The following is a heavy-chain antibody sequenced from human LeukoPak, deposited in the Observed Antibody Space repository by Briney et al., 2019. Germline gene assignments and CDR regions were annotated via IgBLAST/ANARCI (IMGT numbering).Heavy chain of an antibody. Sequence: GGSLRPSCAVSGLTFSTYSMTWVRQGPGKGLEWVSSIYNSGAKIFYADSVKGRFTISRDNSKNMLYLQINSLRVEDTAVYYCAKDVAPDSGWDLDYWGQGTLVTVSS. CDR2: IYNSGAKI. CDR1: GLTFSTYS. D-gene: IGHD6-19*01. CDR3: AKDVAPDSGWDLDY. J-gene: IGHJ4*02. V-gene: IGHV3-23*01.